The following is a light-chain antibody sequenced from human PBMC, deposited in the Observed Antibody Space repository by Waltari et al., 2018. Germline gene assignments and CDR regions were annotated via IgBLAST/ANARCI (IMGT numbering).Light chain of an antibody. V-gene: IGKV1-12*01. CDR3: QQADSFPRT. CDR2: AVS. J-gene: IGKJ3*01. Sequence: DIQMTLSPSDVSPSLGDRVTISCWASQGLGRFLSWYQQKPGQAPKLLIFAVSSLHTGVPSRFRATWDGTHFSLTISNIQPEDFATYYCQQADSFPRTFGPGTKVEMK. CDR1: QGLGRF.